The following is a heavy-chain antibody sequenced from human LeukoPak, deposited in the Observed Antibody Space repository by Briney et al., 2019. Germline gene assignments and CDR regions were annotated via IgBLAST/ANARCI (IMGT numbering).Heavy chain of an antibody. CDR1: GFTFSSYA. V-gene: IGHV3-23*01. CDR2: ISGSGGST. D-gene: IGHD1-26*01. J-gene: IGHJ4*02. Sequence: PGGSLRLSCAASGFTFSSYAMSWVRQAPGKGLEWVSAISGSGGSTYYADSVKGRFTISRDIAKNTLYLQMNSLRVEDTGVYYCARDRLSGSYYGLDYWGQGILVTVSS. CDR3: ARDRLSGSYYGLDY.